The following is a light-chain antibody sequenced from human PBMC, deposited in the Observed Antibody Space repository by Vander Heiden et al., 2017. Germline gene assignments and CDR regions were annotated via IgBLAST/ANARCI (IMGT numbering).Light chain of an antibody. Sequence: EIVLTQSPGTLPLSPGERATPPCRARQSVSSSYLAWYQQKPGQAPRLLIYGASSRATGIPDRFSGSGSGTDFTLTISRLEPEDFAVYYCQQYGSSRPGDLTFGGGTKVEIK. V-gene: IGKV3-20*01. J-gene: IGKJ4*01. CDR2: GAS. CDR1: QSVSSSY. CDR3: QQYGSSRPGDLT.